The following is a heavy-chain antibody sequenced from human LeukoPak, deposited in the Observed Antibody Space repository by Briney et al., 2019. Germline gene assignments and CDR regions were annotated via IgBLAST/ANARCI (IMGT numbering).Heavy chain of an antibody. CDR2: MYYSGST. J-gene: IGHJ4*02. CDR3: ARVSYQEGVDY. D-gene: IGHD2-2*01. V-gene: IGHV4-39*01. Sequence: SETLSLTCTVSGGSISSSSYYWGWIRQPPGKGLEWIGSMYYSGSTYYNPSLKSRVTISVDTSKNQFSLNLSSVTAADTAVYYCARVSYQEGVDYWGQGTLVTVSS. CDR1: GGSISSSSYY.